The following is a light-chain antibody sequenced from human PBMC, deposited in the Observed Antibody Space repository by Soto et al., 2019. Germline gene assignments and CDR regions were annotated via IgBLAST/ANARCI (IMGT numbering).Light chain of an antibody. CDR2: RNN. CDR3: SSYTDRKNLV. CDR1: SSNIGSNA. V-gene: IGLV1-44*01. Sequence: QSVLTQPPSASGTPGQRVTISCSGSSSNIGSNAVHWYQQVPGTAPKLLIYRNNQRPSGVPDRFSGSRSGNTASLTVSALQAEDEADYYCSSYTDRKNLVFGTGTKLTVL. J-gene: IGLJ1*01.